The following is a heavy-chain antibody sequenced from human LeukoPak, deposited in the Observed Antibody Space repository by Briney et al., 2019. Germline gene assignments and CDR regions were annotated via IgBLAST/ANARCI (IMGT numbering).Heavy chain of an antibody. D-gene: IGHD3-22*01. CDR3: ARASENAGCDTSGYRPYYFDY. CDR2: IYPGNSDT. J-gene: IGHJ4*02. CDR1: GYSFTNYW. Sequence: GESLKISCKVSGYSFTNYWIGWVRQMPGKGLEWMGIIYPGNSDTRYSPSFQGQVTISADKSISTAYLQWSSLKASHTAMYYCARASENAGCDTSGYRPYYFDYWGQGTLVTVSS. V-gene: IGHV5-51*01.